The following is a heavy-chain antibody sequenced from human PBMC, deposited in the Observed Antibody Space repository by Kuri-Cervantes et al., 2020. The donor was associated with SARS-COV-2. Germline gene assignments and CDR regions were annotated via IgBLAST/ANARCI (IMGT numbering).Heavy chain of an antibody. J-gene: IGHJ4*02. CDR2: ISGSGGST. Sequence: GESLKISCAASGFTFSSYAMSWVRQAPGKGLEWVSAISGSGGSTYYADSVKSRFTISRDNSKNTLYLQMNSLRAEDTAVYYCATGWSLAIWGQGTLVTVSS. D-gene: IGHD2-8*01. V-gene: IGHV3-23*01. CDR1: GFTFSSYA. CDR3: ATGWSLAI.